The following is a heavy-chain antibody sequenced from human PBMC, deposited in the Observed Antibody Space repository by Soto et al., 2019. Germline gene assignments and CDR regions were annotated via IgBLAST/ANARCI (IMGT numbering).Heavy chain of an antibody. CDR3: VRREAVAGGYNLDS. CDR2: ISYSGST. J-gene: IGHJ4*02. CDR1: GGSISSRIHY. Sequence: QLQLQESGPGLVKPSETLSLTCTVSGGSISSRIHYWGWIRQPPGKGLEWIGHISYSGSTDYNPSLKSRVTISVDTSKNQFSLKLSSVTAADTAVFYCVRREAVAGGYNLDSWGQGTLVTVSS. D-gene: IGHD6-19*01. V-gene: IGHV4-39*01.